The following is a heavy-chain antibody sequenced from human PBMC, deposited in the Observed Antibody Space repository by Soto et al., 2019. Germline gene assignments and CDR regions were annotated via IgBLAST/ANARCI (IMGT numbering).Heavy chain of an antibody. CDR3: AKIPYYYDSSGYYSDY. J-gene: IGHJ4*02. Sequence: GGSLRLSCAASGFTFSSYGMHWVRQAPGKGPEWVAVISYDGSNKYYADSVKGRFTISRDNSKNTLYLQMNSLRAEDTAVYYCAKIPYYYDSSGYYSDYWGQGTLVTVSS. CDR2: ISYDGSNK. V-gene: IGHV3-30*18. CDR1: GFTFSSYG. D-gene: IGHD3-22*01.